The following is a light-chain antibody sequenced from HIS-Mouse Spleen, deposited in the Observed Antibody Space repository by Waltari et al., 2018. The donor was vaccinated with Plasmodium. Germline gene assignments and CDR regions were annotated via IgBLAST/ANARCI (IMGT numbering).Light chain of an antibody. CDR3: QQYNNWPPFT. Sequence: EIVMTQSPATLSVSPGERATLSCRARQSVSSNLAWSQQKPGQAPRLLIYGASTRATGIPARFSGSGSGTEFTLTISSLQSEDFAVYYCQQYNNWPPFTFGPGTKVDIK. J-gene: IGKJ3*01. V-gene: IGKV3-15*01. CDR2: GAS. CDR1: QSVSSN.